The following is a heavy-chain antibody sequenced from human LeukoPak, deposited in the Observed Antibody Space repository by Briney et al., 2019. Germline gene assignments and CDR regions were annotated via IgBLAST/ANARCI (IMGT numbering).Heavy chain of an antibody. Sequence: TGGSLRLSCAASGFTFSNTWMSWVRQAPGKGLEWVGRIKSKTDGGTTDYAAPVKGRFTISRDDSKNTLYLPMNSLKTEDTAVYYCTTNVLRFYPYYFDYWGQGTLVTVSS. CDR2: IKSKTDGGTT. V-gene: IGHV3-15*01. CDR1: GFTFSNTW. CDR3: TTNVLRFYPYYFDY. D-gene: IGHD3-3*01. J-gene: IGHJ4*02.